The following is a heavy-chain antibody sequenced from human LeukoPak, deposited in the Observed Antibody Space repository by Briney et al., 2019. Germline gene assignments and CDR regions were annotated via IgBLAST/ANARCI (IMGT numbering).Heavy chain of an antibody. V-gene: IGHV4-4*07. J-gene: IGHJ6*03. CDR3: ARLKFYDSTGYSPGYYMDV. Sequence: SETLSLTCTVSGGSIISNYWSWIRQSAGTGLEWIGRIYGSGITDYNPSLKSRVTMSLDTSRKQFSLRLTSVIAADTAVYYCARLKFYDSTGYSPGYYMDVWGKGTTVSVFS. D-gene: IGHD3-22*01. CDR1: GGSIISNY. CDR2: IYGSGIT.